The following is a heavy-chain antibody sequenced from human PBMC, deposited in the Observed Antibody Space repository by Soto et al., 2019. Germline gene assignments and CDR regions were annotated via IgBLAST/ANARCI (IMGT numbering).Heavy chain of an antibody. D-gene: IGHD2-2*01. CDR2: IHDSGIT. CDR3: AREYAFSSDY. V-gene: IGHV4-59*01. Sequence: PSETLSLTCSVSGGSMRSYYWSWIRQPPGKGLEWIGYIHDSGITDYNPSLKSRATISIDTFRNQISLNLHSVTAADTAVYYCAREYAFSSDYWAQGTVVTVSS. CDR1: GGSMRSYY. J-gene: IGHJ4*02.